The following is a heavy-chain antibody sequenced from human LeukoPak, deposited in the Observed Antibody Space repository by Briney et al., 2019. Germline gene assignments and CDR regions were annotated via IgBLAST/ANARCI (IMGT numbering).Heavy chain of an antibody. D-gene: IGHD3-22*01. CDR2: IYYSGST. J-gene: IGHJ4*02. CDR1: GGSIISRSYY. Sequence: SETLSLTSTVSGGSIISRSYYWGWIRQPPGKGLEWIGSIYYSGSTYYNPSLKSRVTISVDTSKNQFSLKLSSVTAADTAVYYCARLDYSDIYFDYWGQGALVTVSS. CDR3: ARLDYSDIYFDY. V-gene: IGHV4-39*01.